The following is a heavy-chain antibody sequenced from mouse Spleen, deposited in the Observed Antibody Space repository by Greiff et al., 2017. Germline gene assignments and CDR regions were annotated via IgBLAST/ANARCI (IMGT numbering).Heavy chain of an antibody. CDR3: AREGIYYYGSSYFDY. J-gene: IGHJ2*01. D-gene: IGHD1-1*01. V-gene: IGHV3-2*02. Sequence: EVKLVESGPGLVKPSQSLSLTCTVTGYSITSDYAWNWIRQFPGNKLEWMGYISYSGSTSYNPSLKSRISITRDTSKNQFFLQLNSVTTEDTATYYCAREGIYYYGSSYFDYWGQGTTLTVSS. CDR2: ISYSGST. CDR1: GYSITSDYA.